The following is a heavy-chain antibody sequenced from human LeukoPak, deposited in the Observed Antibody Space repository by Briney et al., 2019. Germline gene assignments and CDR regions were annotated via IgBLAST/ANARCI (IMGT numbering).Heavy chain of an antibody. CDR2: IYYSGST. Sequence: SETLSLTCSVSGGSISSYYWSWIRQPPGKGLESIGCIYYSGSTYYNPSLKSRVTISVDTSKNQFSLKLTSVTAADTAVYYCARAGDVYYPLDYWGQGTLVTVSS. V-gene: IGHV4-59*01. CDR1: GGSISSYY. CDR3: ARAGDVYYPLDY. D-gene: IGHD3-10*01. J-gene: IGHJ4*02.